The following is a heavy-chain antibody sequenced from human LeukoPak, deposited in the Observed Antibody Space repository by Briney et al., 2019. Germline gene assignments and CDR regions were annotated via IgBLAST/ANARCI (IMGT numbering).Heavy chain of an antibody. V-gene: IGHV3-30*02. D-gene: IGHD3-3*02. Sequence: GGSLRLSCAASGFTFSSYGMHWVRQAPGKGLEWVAFIRYDGSNKYYADSVKGRFTISRDNSKNTLYLQMNSLRAEDTAVYYCAKGVLAVDYYMDVWGKGTTVTISS. J-gene: IGHJ6*03. CDR2: IRYDGSNK. CDR1: GFTFSSYG. CDR3: AKGVLAVDYYMDV.